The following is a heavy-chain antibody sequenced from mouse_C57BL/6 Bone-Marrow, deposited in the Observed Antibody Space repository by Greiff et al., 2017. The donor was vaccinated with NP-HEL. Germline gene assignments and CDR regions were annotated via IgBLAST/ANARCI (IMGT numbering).Heavy chain of an antibody. D-gene: IGHD1-1*01. J-gene: IGHJ2*01. CDR2: IYPRSGNT. Sequence: QVQLQQSGAELARPGASVKLSCKASGYTFTSYGISWVKQRTGQGLEWIGEIYPRSGNTYYNEKFKGKATLTADKSSSTAYMELRSLTSEDSAVYFCVPWYYGSSPYYFDYWGQGTTLTVSS. CDR3: VPWYYGSSPYYFDY. CDR1: GYTFTSYG. V-gene: IGHV1-81*01.